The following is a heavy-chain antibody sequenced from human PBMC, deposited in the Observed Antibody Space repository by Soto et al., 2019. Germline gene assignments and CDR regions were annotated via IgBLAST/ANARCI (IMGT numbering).Heavy chain of an antibody. CDR2: ISYDGSNK. D-gene: IGHD3-10*01. J-gene: IGHJ6*02. Sequence: SLRLSCAASGFTFSSYGMHWVRQAPGKGLEWVAVISYDGSNKYYADSVKGRFTISRDNSKNTLYLQMNSLRAEDTAVYYCAKDRGLDADYYYGMDVWGQGTTVTVSS. CDR1: GFTFSSYG. V-gene: IGHV3-30*18. CDR3: AKDRGLDADYYYGMDV.